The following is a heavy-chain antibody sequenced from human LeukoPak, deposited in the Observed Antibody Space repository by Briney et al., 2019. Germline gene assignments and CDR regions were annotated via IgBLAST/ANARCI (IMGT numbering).Heavy chain of an antibody. D-gene: IGHD5-12*01. CDR1: GYTFTGYY. CDR3: ARDLSGYSGFFDY. Sequence: ASVKVSCKASGYTFTGYYMHRVRQAHGQGLEWMGWINPNSGGTNYAQKFQGRVTMTRDTSISTAYMELSRLRSDDTAVYYCARDLSGYSGFFDYWGQGTLVTVSS. CDR2: INPNSGGT. J-gene: IGHJ4*02. V-gene: IGHV1-2*02.